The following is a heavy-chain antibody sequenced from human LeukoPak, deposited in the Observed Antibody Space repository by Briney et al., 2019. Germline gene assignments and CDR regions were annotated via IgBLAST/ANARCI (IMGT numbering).Heavy chain of an antibody. V-gene: IGHV4-59*01. Sequence: SETLSLTCTVSGGSISSYYWSWIRQPPGKGLEWIGYIYYSGSTNYNPSLKSRVTISVDTSKNQFSLKLSSVTAADTAVYYCARDKGSGWPIDYWGQGTLVTVPS. CDR2: IYYSGST. CDR1: GGSISSYY. CDR3: ARDKGSGWPIDY. J-gene: IGHJ4*02. D-gene: IGHD6-19*01.